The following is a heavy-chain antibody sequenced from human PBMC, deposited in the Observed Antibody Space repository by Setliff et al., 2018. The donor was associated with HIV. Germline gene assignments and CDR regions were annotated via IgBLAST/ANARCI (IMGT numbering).Heavy chain of an antibody. J-gene: IGHJ6*03. CDR3: ALTGHRLLRGYMDV. Sequence: LSLTCYVTDDPISSSYWSWVRQPAGKGLEWIGRLYVSGDTNYNPSLKSRVTMSLDTSKKHFSLNLKSVTAADTAVYYCALTGHRLLRGYMDVWGKGTTVTV. CDR1: DDPISSSY. V-gene: IGHV4-4*07. CDR2: LYVSGDT. D-gene: IGHD2-15*01.